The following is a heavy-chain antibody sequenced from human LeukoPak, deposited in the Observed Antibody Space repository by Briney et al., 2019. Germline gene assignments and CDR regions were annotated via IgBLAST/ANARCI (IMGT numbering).Heavy chain of an antibody. D-gene: IGHD4-17*01. CDR2: IYPGDSDT. Sequence: GESLKISCKGSGYSFTSYWIGWVRQMPGKGLEWMGIIYPGDSDTRYNPSFQGQVTISADKSISTAYLQWSSLKASDTAMYYCARHLHPGYGDYAWSRPDYWGQGTLVTVSS. J-gene: IGHJ4*02. V-gene: IGHV5-51*01. CDR1: GYSFTSYW. CDR3: ARHLHPGYGDYAWSRPDY.